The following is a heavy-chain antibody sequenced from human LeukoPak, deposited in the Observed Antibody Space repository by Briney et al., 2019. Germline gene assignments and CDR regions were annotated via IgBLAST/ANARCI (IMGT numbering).Heavy chain of an antibody. CDR2: IFSSGHS. J-gene: IGHJ4*02. CDR1: GGSISGGVYS. CDR3: ARDRGDLTVAGHFDS. Sequence: SETLSLTCSVSGGSISGGVYSWNWIRQHPGKGLEWLGYIFSSGHSYYNPSLKSRVSISVDTSTNQFSLKLRSVTATDAAVYYCARDRGDLTVAGHFDSWGQGTLVTVSS. V-gene: IGHV4-31*03. D-gene: IGHD6-19*01.